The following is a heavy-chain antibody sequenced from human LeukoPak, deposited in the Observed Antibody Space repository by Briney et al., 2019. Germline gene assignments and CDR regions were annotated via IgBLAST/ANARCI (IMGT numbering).Heavy chain of an antibody. CDR1: GYTFTGYY. D-gene: IGHD3-10*01. CDR2: IIPIFGTA. V-gene: IGHV1-69*06. Sequence: SVKVSCKASGYTFTGYYMHWVRQAPGQGLEWMGGIIPIFGTANYAQKFQGRVTITADKSTSTAYMELSSLRSEDTAVYYCAREPLYYYGSGYYYYYMDVWGKGTTVTVSS. CDR3: AREPLYYYGSGYYYYYMDV. J-gene: IGHJ6*03.